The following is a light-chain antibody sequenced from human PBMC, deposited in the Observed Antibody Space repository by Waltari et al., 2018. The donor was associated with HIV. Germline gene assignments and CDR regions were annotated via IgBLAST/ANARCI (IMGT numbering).Light chain of an antibody. J-gene: IGLJ2*01. CDR2: EVS. CDR1: SSGDENSNP. Sequence: HSALTQPASGSGSPWQSITLSCTDTSSGDENSNPFSLYQHVKGKAPKLLIYEVSKRPSGISSRFSGSKSGNTASLTIFDLQADDEATYYCCSYGSSATFVLFGGGTRVTV. V-gene: IGLV2-23*02. CDR3: CSYGSSATFVL.